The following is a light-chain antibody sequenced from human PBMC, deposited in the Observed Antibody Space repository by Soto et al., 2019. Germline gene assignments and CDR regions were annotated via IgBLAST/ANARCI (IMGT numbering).Light chain of an antibody. J-gene: IGKJ5*01. Sequence: IVLSQSPGTLSLSPGERATLSCRASQSVSSYLAWYQQKPGQAPRLLIYDASNRATGIPVRFSGSGSGTDFTLTISSLEPEDFAVYYCQQRSNWPPPITFGQGTRLEIK. CDR1: QSVSSY. V-gene: IGKV3-11*01. CDR3: QQRSNWPPPIT. CDR2: DAS.